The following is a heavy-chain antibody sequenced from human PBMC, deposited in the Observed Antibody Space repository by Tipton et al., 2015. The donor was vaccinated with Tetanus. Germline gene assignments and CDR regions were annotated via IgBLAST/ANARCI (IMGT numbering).Heavy chain of an antibody. CDR2: IYYSGST. V-gene: IGHV4-59*01. CDR1: GGSISSYY. CDR3: ARRTNPGYCRGGSCYWHDAFDI. J-gene: IGHJ3*02. Sequence: LRLSCTVSGGSISSYYWSWIRQPPGKGLEWIGYIYYSGSTNYNPSLKSRVTISVDTSKNQFSLKLSSVTAADTAVYYSARRTNPGYCRGGSCYWHDAFDIWGQGTMVTVSS. D-gene: IGHD2-15*01.